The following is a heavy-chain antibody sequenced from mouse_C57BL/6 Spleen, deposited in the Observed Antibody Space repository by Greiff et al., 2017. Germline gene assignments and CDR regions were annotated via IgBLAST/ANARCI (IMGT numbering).Heavy chain of an antibody. Sequence: QVQLQQPGTELVKPGASVKLSCKASGYTITSYWMHWVKQRPGQGFEWIGNINPSNGGTNYHPKFKSKATLTVDKSSIPAYMQLSSLTSEDSAVYYCARDYDAISRYLDVWGTGTTVTVSS. D-gene: IGHD2-4*01. V-gene: IGHV1-53*01. CDR1: GYTITSYW. CDR3: ARDYDAISRYLDV. J-gene: IGHJ1*03. CDR2: INPSNGGT.